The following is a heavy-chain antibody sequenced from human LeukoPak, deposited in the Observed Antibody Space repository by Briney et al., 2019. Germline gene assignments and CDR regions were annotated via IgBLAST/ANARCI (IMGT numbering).Heavy chain of an antibody. CDR2: INAYNGNT. D-gene: IGHD1-1*01. Sequence: GPSVKVSCKASGYTFSSYGFSWVRQAPGQGLEWMGWINAYNGNTNYAQNLQGRVTMTTDTSTSTAYMELRSLRSDDTAVYYCARRQGTTLNFDYWGQGTLVTVSS. J-gene: IGHJ4*02. CDR1: GYTFSSYG. CDR3: ARRQGTTLNFDY. V-gene: IGHV1-18*01.